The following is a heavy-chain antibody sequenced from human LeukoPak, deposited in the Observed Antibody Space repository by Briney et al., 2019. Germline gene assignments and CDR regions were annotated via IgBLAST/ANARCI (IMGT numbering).Heavy chain of an antibody. CDR3: AKDQSDSGRSYY. CDR2: ISGSGDRT. V-gene: IGHV3-23*01. D-gene: IGHD1-26*01. CDR1: GFSFANSV. J-gene: IGHJ4*02. Sequence: GGSLRLSCAASGFSFANSVISWIRQAPGKGPEWVSAISGSGDRTDYADSVRGRFTISRDNSKSTLYLQMNSLRAEDTAVYYCAKDQSDSGRSYYWGQGTLVTVSS.